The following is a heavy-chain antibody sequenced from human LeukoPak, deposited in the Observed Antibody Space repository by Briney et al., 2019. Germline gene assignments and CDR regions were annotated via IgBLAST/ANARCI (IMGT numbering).Heavy chain of an antibody. Sequence: PGGSLRLSCAASGFTFSSYCMHWVRQAPGKGLVWVSRIKSDATNKYYADSVKGRFTISRDNYKNTVSLQMNSLRVEDTAIYYCAKDAQRGFDYSNSLEHWGQGSLVTVSS. V-gene: IGHV3-74*01. J-gene: IGHJ4*02. D-gene: IGHD4-11*01. CDR3: AKDAQRGFDYSNSLEH. CDR1: GFTFSSYC. CDR2: IKSDATNK.